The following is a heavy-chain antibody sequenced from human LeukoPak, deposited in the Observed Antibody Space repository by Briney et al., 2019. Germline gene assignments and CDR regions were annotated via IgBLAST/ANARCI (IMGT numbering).Heavy chain of an antibody. CDR3: ARGREYYDYVWGSYRMGPIDY. CDR1: GGSIRSSSYY. Sequence: PSETLSLTCTVSGGSIRSSSYYWSWVRQPAGKGLEWIGRIYTSGSTNYNPSLKSRVTMSVDTSKNQFSLKLSSVTAADTAVYYCARGREYYDYVWGSYRMGPIDYWGQGTLVTVSS. V-gene: IGHV4-61*02. CDR2: IYTSGST. D-gene: IGHD3-16*02. J-gene: IGHJ4*02.